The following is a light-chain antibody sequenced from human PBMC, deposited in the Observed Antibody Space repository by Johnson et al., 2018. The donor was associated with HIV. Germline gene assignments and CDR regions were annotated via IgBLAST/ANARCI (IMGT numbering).Light chain of an antibody. CDR2: DNN. Sequence: VLTQPPSVSAAPGQKVTISCSGSSSNIGNNYVSWYQQLPGTAPKLLIYDNNKRPSGIPDRFSGSKSGPSATLDITGLQTGNGADYYCGTWESSLEYAFGTATKVTFL. V-gene: IGLV1-51*01. CDR3: GTWESSLEYA. J-gene: IGLJ1*01. CDR1: SSNIGNNY.